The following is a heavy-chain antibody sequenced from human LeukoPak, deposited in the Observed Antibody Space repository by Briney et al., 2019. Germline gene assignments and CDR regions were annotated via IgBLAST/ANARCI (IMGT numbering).Heavy chain of an antibody. Sequence: ETLSLTCTVSGGSISSYYWSWIRQPPGEGLEWVSLIYSGGSTYYADSVKGRFTISRDNSKNTLYLQMNSLRAEDTAVYYCVRDGSSWGNFDYWGQGTLVSVSS. J-gene: IGHJ4*02. CDR3: VRDGSSWGNFDY. CDR1: GGSISSYY. D-gene: IGHD7-27*01. V-gene: IGHV3-53*03. CDR2: IYSGGST.